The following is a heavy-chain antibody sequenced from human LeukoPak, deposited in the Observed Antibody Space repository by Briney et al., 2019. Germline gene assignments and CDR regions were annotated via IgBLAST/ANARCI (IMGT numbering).Heavy chain of an antibody. CDR3: ARGFEYGSFDY. CDR2: INPNSGGT. Sequence: ASVKVSCKASGYTFTGHFIHWVRQAPGQGLEWMGWINPNSGGTNYAQKFQGRVTMTRDTSISAAYMELSSLRSDDTAVYYCARGFEYGSFDYWGQGVLVTVSS. V-gene: IGHV1-2*02. D-gene: IGHD2/OR15-2a*01. J-gene: IGHJ4*02. CDR1: GYTFTGHF.